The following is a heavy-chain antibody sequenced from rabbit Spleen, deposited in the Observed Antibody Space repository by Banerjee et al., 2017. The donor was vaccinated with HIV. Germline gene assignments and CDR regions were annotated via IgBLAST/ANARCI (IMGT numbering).Heavy chain of an antibody. D-gene: IGHD4-1*01. CDR2: IYPVFGIT. CDR3: ARNADGGWDL. V-gene: IGHV1S40*01. Sequence: QSLEESGGGLVKPGASLTLTCKASGFSFGDRDVMCWVRQAPGKGLEWIGDIYPVFGITNYANWVKGRFTISSDNAQNTVDLQMNSLTPADTATYFCARNADGGWDLWGPGTLVTVS. CDR1: GFSFGDRDV. J-gene: IGHJ6*01.